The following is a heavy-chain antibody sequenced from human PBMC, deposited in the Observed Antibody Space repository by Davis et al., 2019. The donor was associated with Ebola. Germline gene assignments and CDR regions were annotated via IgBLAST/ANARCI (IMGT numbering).Heavy chain of an antibody. V-gene: IGHV3-53*01. D-gene: IGHD4-23*01. J-gene: IGHJ4*02. CDR3: ARVESTVGTY. Sequence: PGGSLRPSCSASRFTVSSNYMSWVRQAPGKGLEGVSVIYSGGSTYYADSVKGRLTISRDNSKSTLYLQMNSLRAEDTAVYHCARVESTVGTYWGQGTLVTVSS. CDR2: IYSGGST. CDR1: RFTVSSNY.